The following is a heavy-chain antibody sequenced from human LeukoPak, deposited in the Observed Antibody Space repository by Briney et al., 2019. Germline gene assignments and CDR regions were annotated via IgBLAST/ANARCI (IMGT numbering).Heavy chain of an antibody. CDR3: ARVPKWELLDAFDI. V-gene: IGHV3-74*01. D-gene: IGHD1-26*01. J-gene: IGHJ3*02. CDR1: GFTFSSYW. Sequence: GGSLRLSCAASGFTFSSYWMHWVRQAPGKGLVRVSRINSDGSSTSYDDSLKGRFTVSRDNAKNTLYLRMNSLRAEDTAVYYCARVPKWELLDAFDIWGQGTMVTVSS. CDR2: INSDGSST.